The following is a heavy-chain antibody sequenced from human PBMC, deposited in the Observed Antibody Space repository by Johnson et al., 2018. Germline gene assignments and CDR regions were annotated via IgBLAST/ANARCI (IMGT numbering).Heavy chain of an antibody. Sequence: VQLVESGGGLVQPGGSLRLSCAASGFTVSSDYMNWVRQAPGKGLEWVSVIYSVGSTYYADSVKGRFTISRDISKNTLYLQINRLRAEDTAVYFCARTTRGAFDIWGQGTLVTVSS. J-gene: IGHJ3*02. CDR3: ARTTRGAFDI. D-gene: IGHD4-17*01. V-gene: IGHV3-66*02. CDR2: IYSVGST. CDR1: GFTVSSDY.